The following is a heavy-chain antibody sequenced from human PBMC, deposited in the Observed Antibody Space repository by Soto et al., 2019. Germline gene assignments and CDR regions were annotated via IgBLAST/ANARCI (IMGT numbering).Heavy chain of an antibody. D-gene: IGHD6-6*01. CDR1: GGSISSYY. CDR3: ARISSRYYYYYGMDV. CDR2: IYYSGST. V-gene: IGHV4-59*01. Sequence: SETLSLTCTVSGGSISSYYWSWIRQPPGRGLEWIGYIYYSGSTNYNPSLKSRVTISVDTSKNQFSLKLSSVTAADTAVYYCARISSRYYYYYGMDVWGQGTTVTVSS. J-gene: IGHJ6*02.